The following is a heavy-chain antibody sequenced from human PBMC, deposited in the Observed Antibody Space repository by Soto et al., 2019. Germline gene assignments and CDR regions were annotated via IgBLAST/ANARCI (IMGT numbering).Heavy chain of an antibody. CDR1: GFTFSSDW. CDR3: VRWPRGWYVFEC. J-gene: IGHJ1*01. Sequence: EVQLVESGGGLVQPGGSLRLSCAASGFTFSSDWMHWVRQAPGKGLVWVSRMNSDGSRTTYADSVKGRFTISRDNAKNKTYVHMNSLRAGDTVVDYCVRWPRGWYVFECRGKGSLVTVSS. D-gene: IGHD6-19*01. CDR2: MNSDGSRT. V-gene: IGHV3-74*01.